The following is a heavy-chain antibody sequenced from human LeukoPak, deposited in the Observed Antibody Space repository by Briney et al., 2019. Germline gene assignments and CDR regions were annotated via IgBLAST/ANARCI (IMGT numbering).Heavy chain of an antibody. D-gene: IGHD3-16*01. CDR1: GFTFSIYA. J-gene: IGHJ3*02. CDR3: AKDREYSYVYDAFDI. Sequence: GGSLRLSCAASGFTFSIYAMSWVRQAPGKGLEWVSGMSGNGGSTYYADSVKGRFTISRDNSKNTLYLQMNTLRAEDTAVYYCAKDREYSYVYDAFDIWGQGTLVTVSS. CDR2: MSGNGGST. V-gene: IGHV3-23*01.